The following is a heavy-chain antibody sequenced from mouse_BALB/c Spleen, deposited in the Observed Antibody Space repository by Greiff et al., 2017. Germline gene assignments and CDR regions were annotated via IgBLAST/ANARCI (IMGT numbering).Heavy chain of an antibody. CDR2: IWSGGST. D-gene: IGHD2-1*01. CDR3: ARSEIDYGNRWDY. V-gene: IGHV2-2*02. CDR1: GFSFTSYG. Sequence: VQVVESGPGLVQPSQCLSITCTVSGFSFTSYGVHWVRQSPGKGLEWLGVIWSGGSTDYNAAFISRLSISKDNSTSQVVFIMNSLQANDTAIYYCARSEIDYGNRWDYWGQGTSVTVSS. J-gene: IGHJ4*01.